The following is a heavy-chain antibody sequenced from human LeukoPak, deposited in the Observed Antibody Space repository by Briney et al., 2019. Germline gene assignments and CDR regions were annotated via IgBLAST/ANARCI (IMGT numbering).Heavy chain of an antibody. CDR3: ARGPALRSCSGGSCYEGRRRSYYYYGMDV. Sequence: SETLSLTCAVFGGSFSGYYGSWIRQPPGKGLEGIGEINHSGGTNYNPSLKSRVTISVDTSKNQFSLKLSSVTAADTAVYYCARGPALRSCSGGSCYEGRRRSYYYYGMDVWGQGTTVTVSS. J-gene: IGHJ6*02. V-gene: IGHV4-34*01. CDR2: INHSGGT. D-gene: IGHD2-15*01. CDR1: GGSFSGYY.